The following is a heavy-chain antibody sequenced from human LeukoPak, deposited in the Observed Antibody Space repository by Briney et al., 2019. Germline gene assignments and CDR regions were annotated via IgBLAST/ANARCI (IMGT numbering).Heavy chain of an antibody. CDR2: ISAYNGNT. Sequence: ASVKVSCKASGYTFTSYGISWVRQAPGQGLEWMGWISAYNGNTNYAQKLQGRVTMTTDTSMSTAYMELRSLRSDDTAVYYCARGEAAAGTTGNVVWGQGTLVTVSS. CDR1: GYTFTSYG. D-gene: IGHD6-13*01. J-gene: IGHJ4*02. V-gene: IGHV1-18*01. CDR3: ARGEAAAGTTGNVV.